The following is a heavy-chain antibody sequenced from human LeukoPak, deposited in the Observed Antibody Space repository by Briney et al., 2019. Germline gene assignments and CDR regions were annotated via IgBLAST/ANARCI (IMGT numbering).Heavy chain of an antibody. Sequence: PGGSLRLSCAASGFTFSSYAMHWVRQAPGKGLEWVAVISYDGSNKYYADSVKGRFTISRDNSKNTLYLQMNSLRAEDTAVYYCARDKESYDSSGYYYFDYWGQGTLVTVSS. V-gene: IGHV3-30-3*01. J-gene: IGHJ4*02. CDR1: GFTFSSYA. CDR2: ISYDGSNK. CDR3: ARDKESYDSSGYYYFDY. D-gene: IGHD3-22*01.